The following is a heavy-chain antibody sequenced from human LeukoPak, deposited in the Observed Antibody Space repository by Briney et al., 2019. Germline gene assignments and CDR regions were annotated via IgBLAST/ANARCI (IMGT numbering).Heavy chain of an antibody. D-gene: IGHD6-19*01. CDR2: TSSDGSRN. CDR1: GFPFSSXX. CDR3: AKGLKQWLGYFDY. Sequence: GRSLRLSCAASGFPFSSXXXXXXXXAXXXXXEXXXVTSSDGSRNHYADSXKGRFTISRDNSKNTLYLQMSSLRAEDTAVYYCAKGLKQWLGYFDYWGQGTLVTVSS. J-gene: IGHJ4*02. V-gene: IGHV3-30*18.